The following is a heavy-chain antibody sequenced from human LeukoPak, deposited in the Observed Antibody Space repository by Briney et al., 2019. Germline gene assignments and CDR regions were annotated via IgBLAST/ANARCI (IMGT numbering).Heavy chain of an antibody. CDR3: TKCGNSGCHLIDY. J-gene: IGHJ4*02. V-gene: IGHV3-23*01. D-gene: IGHD5-12*01. CDR1: GFTFSSYA. Sequence: GGSLRLSCAASGFTFSSYAMAWVRQAPGKGLEWVSDISGSGGGTYYADSVKGRFTISRDNSRTTLYLQMNSLRAEDTAVYYCTKCGNSGCHLIDYWGQGTLVTVSS. CDR2: ISGSGGGT.